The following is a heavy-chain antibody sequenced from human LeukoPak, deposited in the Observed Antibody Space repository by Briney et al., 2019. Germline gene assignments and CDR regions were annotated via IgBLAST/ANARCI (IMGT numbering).Heavy chain of an antibody. CDR1: GGTFSSYA. V-gene: IGHV1-69*05. Sequence: ASVKVSCKASGGTFSSYAISWVRQAPGQGLEWMGGIIPIFGTANYAQKLQGRVTMTTDTSTSTAYMELRSLRSDDTAVYYCARDFSFDSSWPRYWGQGTLVTVSS. CDR2: IIPIFGTA. CDR3: ARDFSFDSSWPRY. D-gene: IGHD3-22*01. J-gene: IGHJ4*02.